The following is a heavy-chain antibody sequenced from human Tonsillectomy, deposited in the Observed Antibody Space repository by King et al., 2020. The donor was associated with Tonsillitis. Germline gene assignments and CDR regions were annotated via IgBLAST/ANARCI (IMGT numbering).Heavy chain of an antibody. CDR2: ISYDGSNK. D-gene: IGHD3-22*01. J-gene: IGHJ4*02. CDR3: ARDLYDSSGQGGDY. CDR1: GFTFSSYG. Sequence: VQLVESGGGVVQPGRSLRLSCAASGFTFSSYGMHWVRQAPGKGLEWVAVISYDGSNKYYADSVKGRFTISRDNSKNTLYLQMNSLRAKDTAVYYCARDLYDSSGQGGDYWGQGTLVTVSS. V-gene: IGHV3-33*05.